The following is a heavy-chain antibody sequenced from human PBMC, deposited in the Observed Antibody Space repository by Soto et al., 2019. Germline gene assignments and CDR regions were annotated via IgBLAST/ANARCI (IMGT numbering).Heavy chain of an antibody. J-gene: IGHJ5*02. CDR1: GLEVSYNY. CDR3: TRDKTQGAGWFDP. CDR2: LYNSETT. Sequence: GGSLRLSCAASGLEVSYNYMNWVRQAPGKGLEWVSVLYNSETTYYAESVKGRFTISRDTVKNKVYLEMNNLRVDDTAVYYCTRDKTQGAGWFDPWGRGTLVTVSS. V-gene: IGHV3-53*01.